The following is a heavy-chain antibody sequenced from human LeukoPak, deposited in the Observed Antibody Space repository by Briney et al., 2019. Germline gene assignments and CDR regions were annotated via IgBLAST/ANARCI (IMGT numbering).Heavy chain of an antibody. CDR3: AAGLTGIITS. D-gene: IGHD3-3*01. CDR2: IYYSGST. CDR1: GGSISSSSYY. V-gene: IGHV4-39*01. J-gene: IGHJ4*02. Sequence: SETQSLTCTVSGGSISSSSYYWGWIRQPPGKGLEWIGSIYYSGSTYYNPSLKSRVTISVDTSKNQFSLKLSSVTAADTAVYYCAAGLTGIITSWGQGTLVTVSS.